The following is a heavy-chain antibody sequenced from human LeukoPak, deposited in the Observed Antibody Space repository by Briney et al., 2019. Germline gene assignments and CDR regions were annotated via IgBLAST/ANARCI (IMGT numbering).Heavy chain of an antibody. D-gene: IGHD3-10*01. CDR1: GGSISSSSYY. CDR3: ARPSGILYYYYMDV. V-gene: IGHV4-39*07. J-gene: IGHJ6*03. CDR2: IYYSGST. Sequence: SETLSLTCTVSGGSISSSSYYWGWIRQPPGKGLEWIGSIYYSGSTYYNPSLKSRVTISVDRSKNQFSLKLSSVTAADTAVYYCARPSGILYYYYMDVWGKGTTVTVSS.